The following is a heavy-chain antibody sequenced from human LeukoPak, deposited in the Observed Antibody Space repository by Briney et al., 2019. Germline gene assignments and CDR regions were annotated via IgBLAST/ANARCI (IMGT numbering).Heavy chain of an antibody. J-gene: IGHJ4*02. D-gene: IGHD1-7*01. Sequence: GASVKVSCKASGYTFTSYGISWVRQAPGQGLEWMGWISAYNGNTNYAQKLQGRVTMTTDTSTSTAYMELRSLRSDDTAVYYCATVTWNYNGDLSNYWGQGTLVTVSS. CDR2: ISAYNGNT. V-gene: IGHV1-18*01. CDR1: GYTFTSYG. CDR3: ATVTWNYNGDLSNY.